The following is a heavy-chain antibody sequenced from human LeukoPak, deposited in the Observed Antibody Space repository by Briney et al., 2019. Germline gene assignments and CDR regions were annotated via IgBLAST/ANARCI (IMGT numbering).Heavy chain of an antibody. CDR2: IYYSGST. CDR3: ARLRSTIATRPIDY. V-gene: IGHV4-39*01. D-gene: IGHD6-6*01. J-gene: IGHJ4*02. CDR1: GGSISSSSYF. Sequence: SETLSLTCTVSGGSISSSSYFWGWIRQPPGKGLEWIGSIYYSGSTYYNPSLKSRVTISVDTSKNQFSLKPSSVTAADTAVYHCARLRSTIATRPIDYWGQGTLVTVSS.